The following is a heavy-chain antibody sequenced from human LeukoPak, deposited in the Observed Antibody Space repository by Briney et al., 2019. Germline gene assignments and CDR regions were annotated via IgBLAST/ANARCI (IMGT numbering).Heavy chain of an antibody. V-gene: IGHV4-34*01. CDR2: INHSGST. CDR1: GGSFSGYY. Sequence: SETLSLTCAVYGGSFSGYYWSWIRQPPGKGLEWIGEINHSGSTNYNPSLKSRVTVSVDTSKNQFSLKLSSVTAADTAVYYCASFLVKQWLLPFDYWGQGTLATVPS. D-gene: IGHD6-19*01. J-gene: IGHJ4*02. CDR3: ASFLVKQWLLPFDY.